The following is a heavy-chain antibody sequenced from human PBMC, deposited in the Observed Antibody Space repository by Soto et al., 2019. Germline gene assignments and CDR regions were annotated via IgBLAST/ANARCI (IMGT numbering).Heavy chain of an antibody. CDR1: GYSFTSYW. CDR3: ARRQGYYDSSGYRPPEYYFDY. CDR2: IYPGDSDT. V-gene: IGHV5-51*01. J-gene: IGHJ4*02. Sequence: GESLKISCKGSGYSFTSYWIGWVRQMPGKGLEWMGIIYPGDSDTRYSPSFQGQVTISADKSISTAYLQWSSLKASDTAMYYCARRQGYYDSSGYRPPEYYFDYWGQGTLVTVSS. D-gene: IGHD3-22*01.